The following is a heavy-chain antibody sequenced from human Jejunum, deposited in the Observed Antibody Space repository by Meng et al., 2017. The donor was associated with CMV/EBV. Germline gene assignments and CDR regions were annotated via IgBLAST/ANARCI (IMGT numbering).Heavy chain of an antibody. D-gene: IGHD2-2*01. Sequence: GSISSYFWTWIRQPPGKGLEWLGYVYYDGGSTNYNPSLKSRVTISVDSPENQFSLKLTSVTAADTAVYYCARQTVVAGSYYGMDVWGQGTTVTVSS. CDR1: GSISSYF. CDR2: VYYDGGST. J-gene: IGHJ6*02. V-gene: IGHV4-59*01. CDR3: ARQTVVAGSYYGMDV.